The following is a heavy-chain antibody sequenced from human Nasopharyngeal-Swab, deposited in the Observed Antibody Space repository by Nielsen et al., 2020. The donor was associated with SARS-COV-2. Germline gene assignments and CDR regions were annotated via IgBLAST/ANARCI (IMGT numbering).Heavy chain of an antibody. Sequence: SATLSLTCTVSGGSLNSINYYWGWIRQPPGTGLERTGSIYYRGGASYNPSLKRRVTISVDTSKNQFSLKLSSVTAADTAVYYCARNEFRSGYYGTAEYYGLDVWGQGTTVTVSS. V-gene: IGHV4-39*07. CDR2: IYYRGGA. CDR1: GGSLNSINYY. J-gene: IGHJ6*02. CDR3: ARNEFRSGYYGTAEYYGLDV. D-gene: IGHD3-3*01.